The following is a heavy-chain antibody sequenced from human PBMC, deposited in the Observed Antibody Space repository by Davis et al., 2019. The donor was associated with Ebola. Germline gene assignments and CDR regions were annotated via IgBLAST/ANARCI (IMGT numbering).Heavy chain of an antibody. Sequence: GESLKISCAASGFTFSSYWMSWVRQAPGKGLEWVANIKQDGSEKYYVDSVKGRFTISRDNAKNSLYLQMNSLRAEDTAVYYCARDSDGGSYYWFDPWGQGTLVTVSS. CDR1: GFTFSSYW. J-gene: IGHJ5*02. CDR3: ARDSDGGSYYWFDP. CDR2: IKQDGSEK. D-gene: IGHD1-26*01. V-gene: IGHV3-7*03.